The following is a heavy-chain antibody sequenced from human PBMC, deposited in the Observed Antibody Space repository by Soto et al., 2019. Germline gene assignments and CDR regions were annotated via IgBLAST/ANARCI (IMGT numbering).Heavy chain of an antibody. V-gene: IGHV3-72*01. CDR3: ARGARSSSDY. CDR1: GFTFSDHY. Sequence: EVQLVESGGGLVQPGGSLRLSCAASGFTFSDHYMDWVRQAPGKGLEWVGRTRNKANSYTTEYAASVKGRFTISRDDSTNSLYLQMNSLKTADTAVYYCARGARSSSDYWGQGTLVTVSS. D-gene: IGHD2-2*01. J-gene: IGHJ4*02. CDR2: TRNKANSYTT.